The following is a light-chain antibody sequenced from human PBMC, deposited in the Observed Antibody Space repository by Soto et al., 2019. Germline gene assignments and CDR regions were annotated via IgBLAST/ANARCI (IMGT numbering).Light chain of an antibody. V-gene: IGKV1-33*01. CDR3: QQYDNLPPYT. CDR2: DAS. Sequence: DLQMTPSPSSLSASVGDRVTITCQASRDISVYLNWYQQKPGKPPKLLIYDASNLQTGVPSRFSGSGSGTHFTFTISSLQPEDIATYYCQQYDNLPPYTFGQGTMLEIK. CDR1: RDISVY. J-gene: IGKJ2*01.